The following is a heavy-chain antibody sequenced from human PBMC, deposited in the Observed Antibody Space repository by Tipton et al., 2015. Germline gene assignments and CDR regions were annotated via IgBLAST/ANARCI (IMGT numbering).Heavy chain of an antibody. V-gene: IGHV4-34*01. J-gene: IGHJ4*01. D-gene: IGHD2-21*01. CDR3: ARGRALAIPIPAEKYFDL. CDR1: GGSFSGYY. CDR2: INHSGST. Sequence: TLSLTCAVYGGSFSGYYWNWIRQPPGKGLEWIGEINHSGSTNNNPSLKSRVTISVDTSKNKFSLKLSSVTAADTAVYYCARGRALAIPIPAEKYFDLWGQGTLVTVSS.